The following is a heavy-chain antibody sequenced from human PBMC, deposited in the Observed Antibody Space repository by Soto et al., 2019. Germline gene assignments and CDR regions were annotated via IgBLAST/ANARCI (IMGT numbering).Heavy chain of an antibody. CDR3: GRLGTGTYSIDY. J-gene: IGHJ4*02. D-gene: IGHD1-26*01. CDR1: GFTFSGYG. Sequence: PGGSLRLSCAASGFTFSGYGMHWVSQAPGKGLEWVAVIWYDGSNKYYADSVKGRFTISRDNSKNTLYLQMNSLRAEDTAVYYCGRLGTGTYSIDYSGQGTLVTVYS. CDR2: IWYDGSNK. V-gene: IGHV3-33*01.